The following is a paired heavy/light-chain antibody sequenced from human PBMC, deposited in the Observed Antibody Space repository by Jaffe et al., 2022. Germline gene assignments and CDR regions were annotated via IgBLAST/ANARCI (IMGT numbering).Light chain of an antibody. CDR3: QQYYTTPLT. Sequence: DIVMTQSPDSLAVSLGERATINCKSSQSVLYSSNNKSYLVWYQQKPGQPPKLLIYWASTRESGVPDRFSGSGSGTDFTLTISSLQAEDVAVYYCQQYYTTPLTFGGGTKVEIK. CDR1: QSVLYSSNNKSY. J-gene: IGKJ4*01. V-gene: IGKV4-1*01. CDR2: WAS.
Heavy chain of an antibody. J-gene: IGHJ4*02. CDR3: ARHLYDFYCFDY. CDR1: AGSITSSSYY. Sequence: QLQLQLSGPGLVRPSETLSLTCTVSAGSITSSSYYWGWIRQPPGKGLEWIGSIYYSGSTYYNPSLKSRVTISVDTSKNQFSLKLSSVTAADTAVYHCARHLYDFYCFDYWGQGTLVTVSS. V-gene: IGHV4-39*01. D-gene: IGHD3-3*01. CDR2: IYYSGST.